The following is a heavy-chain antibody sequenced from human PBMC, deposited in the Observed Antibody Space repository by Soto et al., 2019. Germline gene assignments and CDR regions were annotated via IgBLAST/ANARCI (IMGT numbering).Heavy chain of an antibody. J-gene: IGHJ4*02. Sequence: GGSLRLSCAPSGFTFSNYWMSWVRQAPGQGLEWVASIKQDGSVKHYVDSVKGRFTISRGNAEKSLHLQMNSLRAEDTAVYYCAKLRGDYTVFDYWGQGARVTVSS. V-gene: IGHV3-7*03. D-gene: IGHD4-17*01. CDR1: GFTFSNYW. CDR3: AKLRGDYTVFDY. CDR2: IKQDGSVK.